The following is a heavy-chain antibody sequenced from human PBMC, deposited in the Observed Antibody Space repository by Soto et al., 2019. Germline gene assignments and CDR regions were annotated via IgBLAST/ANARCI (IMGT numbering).Heavy chain of an antibody. D-gene: IGHD6-19*01. CDR3: ATESWPRYSSGWSYNWFDP. CDR1: GYTLTELS. V-gene: IGHV1-24*01. Sequence: GASVKVSCKVSGYTLTELSMHWVRQAPGKGLARMGGFDPEDGETIYAQKFQGRVTMTEDTSTDAAYMELSSLRSEDTAVYYCATESWPRYSSGWSYNWFDPWGQGTLVTVSS. CDR2: FDPEDGET. J-gene: IGHJ5*02.